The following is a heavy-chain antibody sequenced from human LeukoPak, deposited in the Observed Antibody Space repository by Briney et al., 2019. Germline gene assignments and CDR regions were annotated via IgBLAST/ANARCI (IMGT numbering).Heavy chain of an antibody. J-gene: IGHJ4*02. CDR2: ISGSGGAT. CDR1: GFTFNNFA. CDR3: AKDSWIQVWPRLLDS. Sequence: GGSLRLSCAASGFTFNNFALNWVRQAPGKGLEWVPGISGSGGATYYADSVKGRFTISRDNSKSTLYLQMNSLRAGDTAIYFCAKDSWIQVWPRLLDSWGQGTLVTVSS. V-gene: IGHV3-23*01. D-gene: IGHD5-18*01.